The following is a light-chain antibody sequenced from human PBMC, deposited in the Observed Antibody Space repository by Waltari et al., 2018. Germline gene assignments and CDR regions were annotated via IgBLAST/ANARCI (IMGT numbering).Light chain of an antibody. CDR3: QSFDSSLRGWV. J-gene: IGLJ3*02. Sequence: QSVLTQPPSVSGAPGQRVTISCTGTGSNIGAGYDVHWYHQLPGTAPTLLIYGNNLRPSGVPARFFVSKSDTSASLAITGLQAEDEADYYCQSFDSSLRGWVFGGGTKLTVL. CDR1: GSNIGAGYD. CDR2: GNN. V-gene: IGLV1-40*01.